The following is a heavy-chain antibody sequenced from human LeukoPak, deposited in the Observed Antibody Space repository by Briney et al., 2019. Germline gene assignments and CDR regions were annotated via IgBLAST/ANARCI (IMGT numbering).Heavy chain of an antibody. CDR3: AKSDPATVTAWTRLTLAYYYYCMDV. Sequence: GGSLRLSCAAAGFSFSSYWMRRVRQAPGKGLEGGANIKQDGSEKYYVDSVKGRFTISRDNSKNTLYLQTNSLRAEDTAVYYCAKSDPATVTAWTRLTLAYYYYCMDVWGKGTTVTISS. D-gene: IGHD4-17*01. CDR1: GFSFSSYW. CDR2: IKQDGSEK. V-gene: IGHV3-7*01. J-gene: IGHJ6*03.